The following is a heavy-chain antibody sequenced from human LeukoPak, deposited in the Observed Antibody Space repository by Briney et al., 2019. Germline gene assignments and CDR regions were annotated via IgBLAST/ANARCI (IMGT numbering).Heavy chain of an antibody. D-gene: IGHD2-2*01. Sequence: SETLSLTCTVSGGSIRNSNYYWGWIRQPPGKGLEWIGSIYYSGSTYCNPSLKSRVTISVDTSKNQFSLKLSSVTAADTAVYYCARHGMIIPVAMNNHVDFDYWGQGILVTVSS. V-gene: IGHV4-39*01. CDR2: IYYSGST. J-gene: IGHJ4*02. CDR3: ARHGMIIPVAMNNHVDFDY. CDR1: GGSIRNSNYY.